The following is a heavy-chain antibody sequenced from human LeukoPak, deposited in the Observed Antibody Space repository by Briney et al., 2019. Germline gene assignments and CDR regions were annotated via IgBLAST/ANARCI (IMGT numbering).Heavy chain of an antibody. CDR1: GFTFSSYG. CDR3: AKEFNRGLPDY. Sequence: GGSLRLSCAASGFTFSSYGMHWVRQAPGKGLEWVAVISYDGSNKYYADSVKGRFTISRDNSKNTLYLQMNSLRAEDTAVYYCAKEFNRGLPDYWGQGTLVTVPS. D-gene: IGHD2-21*01. J-gene: IGHJ4*02. CDR2: ISYDGSNK. V-gene: IGHV3-30*18.